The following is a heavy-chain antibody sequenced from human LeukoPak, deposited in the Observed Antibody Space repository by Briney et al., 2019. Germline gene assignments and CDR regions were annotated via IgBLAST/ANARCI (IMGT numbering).Heavy chain of an antibody. D-gene: IGHD6-6*01. J-gene: IGHJ4*02. CDR1: GGSISGYY. CDR2: IYTSGST. V-gene: IGHV4-4*07. CDR3: ARYIPARPGFDY. Sequence: PSETLSLTCTVSGGSISGYYWSWIRQPAGKGLEWIGRIYTSGSTNYNPSLKSRVTMSVDTSKNQFSLKLSSVTVADTAIYYCARYIPARPGFDYWGQGTLVTVSS.